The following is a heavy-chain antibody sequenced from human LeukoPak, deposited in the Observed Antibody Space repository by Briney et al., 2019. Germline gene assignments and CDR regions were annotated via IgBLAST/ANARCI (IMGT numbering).Heavy chain of an antibody. CDR1: GGSISSYY. CDR2: ICTSGST. Sequence: SGTLSLTCTVSGGSISSYYWSWIRQPPGRGRGWIGYICTSGSTNYNPSLKSRVTISVDTSKNQFSLKLSSVTAADTAVYYCARTATWSSSWYGGYYYYYMDVWGKGTTVTVSS. D-gene: IGHD6-13*01. V-gene: IGHV4-4*09. J-gene: IGHJ6*03. CDR3: ARTATWSSSWYGGYYYYYMDV.